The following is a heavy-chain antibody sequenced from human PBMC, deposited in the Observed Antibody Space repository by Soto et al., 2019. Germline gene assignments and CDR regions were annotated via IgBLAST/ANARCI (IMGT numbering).Heavy chain of an antibody. J-gene: IGHJ4*02. CDR3: AKALGAKYDSSGARALFDY. CDR2: IYYSGST. V-gene: IGHV4-31*03. CDR1: GGSISSGGYY. Sequence: TSETLSLTCTVSGGSISSGGYYWSWIRQHPGKGLEWIGYIYYSGSTYYNPSLKSRVTISVDTSKNQFSLYLQMNSLRTEDTALYYCAKALGAKYDSSGARALFDYWGQGTLVTVSS. D-gene: IGHD3-22*01.